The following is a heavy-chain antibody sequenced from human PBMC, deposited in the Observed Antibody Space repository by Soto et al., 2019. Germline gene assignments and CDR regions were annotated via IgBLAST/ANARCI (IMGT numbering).Heavy chain of an antibody. V-gene: IGHV1-46*01. D-gene: IGHD3-10*01. CDR1: GYTFTSYY. Sequence: QVQLVQSGAEVKKPGASVKVSCKASGYTFTSYYIHWVRQAPGQGLEWMGIVNPSGGSTTYAQKFQGKVTMTRDTSTSTAYMELSSLRSGDTAVYYCAKDAFGSGGYYPHWGQGTLVTVSS. CDR3: AKDAFGSGGYYPH. J-gene: IGHJ4*02. CDR2: VNPSGGST.